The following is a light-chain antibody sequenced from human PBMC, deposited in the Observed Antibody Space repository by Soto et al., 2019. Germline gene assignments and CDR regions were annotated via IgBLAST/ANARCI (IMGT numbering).Light chain of an antibody. CDR3: SVWDDSLDGRV. CDR2: RDN. V-gene: IGLV1-44*01. Sequence: QSVVTQPPSASGTPGQRVTISCSGGSSNIGKNSVNWYQQFPGTAPKLLIYRDNQRPSGVPDRFSGSRSGTSASLAISGLQSEDEADYYCSVWDDSLDGRVFGGGTKVTVL. CDR1: SSNIGKNS. J-gene: IGLJ3*02.